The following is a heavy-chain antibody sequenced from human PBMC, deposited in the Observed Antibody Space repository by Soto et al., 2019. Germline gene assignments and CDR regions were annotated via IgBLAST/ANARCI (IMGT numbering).Heavy chain of an antibody. J-gene: IGHJ6*02. CDR2: INAGNGNT. Sequence: ASVKVSCKASGYTFTSYAMHWVRQAPGQRLEWMGWINAGNGNTKYSQKFQGRVTITRDTSASTAYMELSSLRSEDTAVYYCARGYSYGYYYYGMDVWGQGTTVTVSS. D-gene: IGHD5-18*01. V-gene: IGHV1-3*01. CDR3: ARGYSYGYYYYGMDV. CDR1: GYTFTSYA.